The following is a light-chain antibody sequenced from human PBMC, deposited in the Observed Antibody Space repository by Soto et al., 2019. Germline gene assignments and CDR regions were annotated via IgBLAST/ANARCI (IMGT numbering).Light chain of an antibody. J-gene: IGKJ2*01. CDR3: QQYNNWPPYT. CDR1: QSVSSN. Sequence: EIVMTQSPATLSVSPGERATVSCRASQSVSSNLAWYQQKPGQAPRLLVYGASTRATGISARFSGSGSGTEFTLTFSSLQSEDFAVYYCQQYNNWPPYTFGQGTKLEIK. CDR2: GAS. V-gene: IGKV3-15*01.